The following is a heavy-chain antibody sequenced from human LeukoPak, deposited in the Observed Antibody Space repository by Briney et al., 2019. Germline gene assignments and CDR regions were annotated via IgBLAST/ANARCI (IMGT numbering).Heavy chain of an antibody. V-gene: IGHV4-34*01. CDR1: GGSFSGYY. CDR2: INHSGST. D-gene: IGHD3-9*01. CDR3: ARVRRHYDILTGYYYYSMDV. Sequence: SGTLSLTCAVYGGSFSGYYWSWIRHPPGKGLEWIGEINHSGSTNYNPSLKSRVTISVDTSKNQFSLKLSSVTAADTAVYYCARVRRHYDILTGYYYYSMDVWGKGTTVTISS. J-gene: IGHJ6*03.